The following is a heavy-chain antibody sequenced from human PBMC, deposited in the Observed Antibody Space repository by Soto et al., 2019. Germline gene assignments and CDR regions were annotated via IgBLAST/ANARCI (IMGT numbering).Heavy chain of an antibody. CDR2: ISYDGSNK. D-gene: IGHD3-3*01. J-gene: IGHJ3*02. CDR3: AKGRGVTIFGVVIHADAFDI. CDR1: GFTFSSYG. Sequence: PGGSVRLSCAASGFTFSSYGMHWVRQAPGKGLEWVAVISYDGSNKYYADSVKGRFTISRDNSKNTLYLQMNSLRAEDTAVYYCAKGRGVTIFGVVIHADAFDIWGQGTMVTVSS. V-gene: IGHV3-30*18.